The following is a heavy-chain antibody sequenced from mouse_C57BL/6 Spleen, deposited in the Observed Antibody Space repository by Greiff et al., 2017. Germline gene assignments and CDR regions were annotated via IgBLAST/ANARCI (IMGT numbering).Heavy chain of an antibody. V-gene: IGHV5-16*01. CDR2: INYDGSST. CDR1: GFTFSDYY. J-gene: IGHJ4*01. CDR3: ARGVDGYAMDY. Sequence: EVQLQESEGGLVQPGSSMKLSCTASGFTFSDYYMAWVRQVPEKGLEWVANINYDGSSTYYLDSLKSRFIISEDNAKNILYLQMSSLKSEDTATYYCARGVDGYAMDYWGQGTSVTVSS.